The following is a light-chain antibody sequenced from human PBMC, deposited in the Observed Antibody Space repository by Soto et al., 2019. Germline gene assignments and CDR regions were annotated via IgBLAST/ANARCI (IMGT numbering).Light chain of an antibody. CDR1: SSDVGGYNY. CDR2: DVR. CDR3: SSYTRSSTLI. Sequence: QSVLTQPASVSGSPGQSITISCTGTSSDVGGYNYVSWYRQHPGKAPKLMIYDVRNRPSGVSNRFSGSKSGNTASLTISGLQAEDEAYYYCSSYTRSSTLIFGIGTKLTVL. J-gene: IGLJ1*01. V-gene: IGLV2-14*01.